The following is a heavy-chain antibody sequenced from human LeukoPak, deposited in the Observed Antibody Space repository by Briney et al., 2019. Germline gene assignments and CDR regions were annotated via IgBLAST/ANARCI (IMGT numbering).Heavy chain of an antibody. Sequence: ASVKVSCKASGYTFTSYYMHWVRQAPGQGLEWMGIINPSGGSTSYAQKFQGRVTMTGDMSTSTAYMELSSLRSEDTAVYYCARGRVPGEEGYWGQGTLVTVPS. CDR1: GYTFTSYY. D-gene: IGHD1-1*01. V-gene: IGHV1-46*01. J-gene: IGHJ4*02. CDR3: ARGRVPGEEGY. CDR2: INPSGGST.